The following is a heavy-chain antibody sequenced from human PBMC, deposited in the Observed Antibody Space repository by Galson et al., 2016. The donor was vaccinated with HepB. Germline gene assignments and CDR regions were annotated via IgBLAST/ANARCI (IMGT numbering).Heavy chain of an antibody. CDR2: IMPVLGTA. CDR1: GGTLNNYG. D-gene: IGHD6-19*01. J-gene: IGHJ6*03. CDR3: ARDGDVVTGTAIYYYYMDV. V-gene: IGHV1-69*10. Sequence: SVKVSCKASGGTLNNYGISWVRQAPGQGLEWMGGIMPVLGTANYAQSFQGRVTITADKFRNTVYMELSSLRSEDTAVYYCARDGDVVTGTAIYYYYMDVWGKGTTVTVSS.